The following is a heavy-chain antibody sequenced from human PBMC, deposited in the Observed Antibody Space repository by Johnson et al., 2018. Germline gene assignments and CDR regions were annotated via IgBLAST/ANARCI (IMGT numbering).Heavy chain of an antibody. Sequence: VQLQESGGGLVQPGRSLRLSCEASGFTFDGYAINWVRQAPGKGLEWVSSTSGRGDKTHYADSVKGRFTISRDNSNNTLYLQMNSLRAEDTAVDYCAKGSYGSGLFVYYYYVDVWGKGTPVTVSS. CDR1: GFTFDGYA. CDR2: TSGRGDKT. V-gene: IGHV3-23*01. J-gene: IGHJ6*03. CDR3: AKGSYGSGLFVYYYYVDV. D-gene: IGHD3-10*01.